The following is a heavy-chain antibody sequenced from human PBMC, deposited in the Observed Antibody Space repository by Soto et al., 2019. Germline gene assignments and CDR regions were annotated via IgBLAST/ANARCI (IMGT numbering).Heavy chain of an antibody. CDR1: GGTFSNYV. CDR3: ARDMTRTVVPYFDF. V-gene: IGHV1-69*06. D-gene: IGHD1-7*01. J-gene: IGHJ4*02. Sequence: VASVKVSCKASGGTFSNYVVNWVRQAPGQGLEWMGRIIPISGAANYAQKFQGRVTITADKSTSTSYMELSSLRSEDTAVYYCARDMTRTVVPYFDFWGQGTLVTASS. CDR2: IIPISGAA.